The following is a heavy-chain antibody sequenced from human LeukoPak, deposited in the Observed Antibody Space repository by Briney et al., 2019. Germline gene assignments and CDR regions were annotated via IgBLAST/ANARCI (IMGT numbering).Heavy chain of an antibody. Sequence: SQTLSLTCTVSGGSISSGDYYWSWIRQPPGKGLEWIGYIYYSGSTYYNPSLKSRVTISVDTSKNQFSLKLSSVTAADTAVYYCAREGVSYPSFDYWGQGTLVTVSS. J-gene: IGHJ4*02. CDR1: GGSISSGDYY. V-gene: IGHV4-30-4*01. CDR2: IYYSGST. D-gene: IGHD2-8*01. CDR3: AREGVSYPSFDY.